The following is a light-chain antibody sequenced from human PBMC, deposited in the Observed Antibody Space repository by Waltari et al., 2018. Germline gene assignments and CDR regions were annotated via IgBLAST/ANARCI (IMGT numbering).Light chain of an antibody. CDR2: DVN. J-gene: IGLJ2*01. CDR1: SSAVGGADS. V-gene: IGLV2-14*03. Sequence: QSALTQPASVSGSPGQSITISCTGRSSAVGGADSVSWYEDHPGQAPKVIIYDVNKRPSGVSDRFSGSKSGNTASLTISGLQAEDEATFYCSSQSTNNGVIFGGGTKVTVL. CDR3: SSQSTNNGVI.